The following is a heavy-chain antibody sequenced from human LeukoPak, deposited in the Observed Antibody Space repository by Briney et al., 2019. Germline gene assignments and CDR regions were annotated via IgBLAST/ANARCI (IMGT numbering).Heavy chain of an antibody. CDR2: ISSSSSYI. J-gene: IGHJ4*02. D-gene: IGHD3-9*01. CDR1: GFTFSSYS. V-gene: IGHV3-21*01. CDR3: ATARFPGLTGYHGPFDY. Sequence: GGSLRLSCAASGFTFSSYSMNWVRQPPGKGLEWVSSISSSSSYIYYPDSVKGRFTISRDNAKNSLYLHMNRLRPEHTSVCYSATARFPGLTGYHGPFDYYGQGTLVTVSS.